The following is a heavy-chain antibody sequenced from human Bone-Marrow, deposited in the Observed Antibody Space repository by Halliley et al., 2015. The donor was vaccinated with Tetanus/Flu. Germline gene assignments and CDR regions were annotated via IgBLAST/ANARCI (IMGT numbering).Heavy chain of an antibody. CDR3: VREWGY. D-gene: IGHD1-26*01. Sequence: SLRLSCATSGFSFSDHSMSWVRLPPGKGLEWVANIKRDGSEKNYVGSVKGRFTISRDNAKNSLYLQMNSLRADDTAVYYCVREWGYWGQGTLVTVSS. CDR1: GFSFSDHS. CDR2: IKRDGSEK. V-gene: IGHV3-7*03. J-gene: IGHJ4*02.